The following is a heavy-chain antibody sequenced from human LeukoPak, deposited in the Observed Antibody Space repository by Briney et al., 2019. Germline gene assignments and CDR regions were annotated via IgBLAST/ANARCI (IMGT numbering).Heavy chain of an antibody. J-gene: IGHJ5*02. CDR2: IYYSGST. CDR1: GGSVSSGSYY. CDR3: VRVLGSGWVVNWFDP. D-gene: IGHD6-19*01. V-gene: IGHV4-61*01. Sequence: SETLSLTCTVSGGSVSSGSYYWSWIRQPPGKGLEWIGYIYYSGSTNYNPSLKSRVTISIDTSKNQFSLKLSSVTAADTAVYYCVRVLGSGWVVNWFDPWGQGTLVTVSS.